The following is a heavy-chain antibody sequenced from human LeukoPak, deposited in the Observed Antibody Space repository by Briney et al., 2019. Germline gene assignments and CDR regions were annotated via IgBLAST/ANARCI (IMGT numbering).Heavy chain of an antibody. CDR1: GFTFSDYY. J-gene: IGHJ4*02. CDR3: ARHSSVLNRGFDC. D-gene: IGHD3-22*01. V-gene: IGHV4-31*02. CDR2: ISDTGSP. Sequence: LRLSCAASGFTFSDYYMSWIRQHPGKGLEWIGNISDTGSPNYNPSLKSRVSISIDTSKNHFSLNLRSVTVADMAVYYCARHSSVLNRGFDCWGQGILVTVSS.